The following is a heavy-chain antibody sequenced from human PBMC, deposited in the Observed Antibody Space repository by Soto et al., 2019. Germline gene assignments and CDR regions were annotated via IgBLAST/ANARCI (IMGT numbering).Heavy chain of an antibody. CDR2: IYYSGST. V-gene: IGHV4-31*03. CDR3: ARDEQSFLSQNYYYYGMDV. Sequence: SETLSLTCTVSGGSISSGGYYWSWIRQHPGKGLEWIGYIYYSGSTYYNPSLKSRVTISVDTSKNQFSLKLSSVTAADTAVYYCARDEQSFLSQNYYYYGMDVWGQGTTVTVSS. J-gene: IGHJ6*02. CDR1: GGSISSGGYY. D-gene: IGHD6-19*01.